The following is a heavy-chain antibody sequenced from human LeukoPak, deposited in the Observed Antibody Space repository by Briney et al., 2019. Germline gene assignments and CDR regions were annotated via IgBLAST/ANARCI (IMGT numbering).Heavy chain of an antibody. CDR2: IWYEGSNK. Sequence: PGGTLRLSCAASGVNFSSHWMSWVRQPPGKGLEWVAVIWYEGSNKYYADSVKGRFTISRDNSENILCLQMNSLRAEDTALYYCARGPALCSGGSCYWSGMDVWGQGTTVTVSS. V-gene: IGHV3-33*08. D-gene: IGHD2-15*01. J-gene: IGHJ6*02. CDR3: ARGPALCSGGSCYWSGMDV. CDR1: GVNFSSHW.